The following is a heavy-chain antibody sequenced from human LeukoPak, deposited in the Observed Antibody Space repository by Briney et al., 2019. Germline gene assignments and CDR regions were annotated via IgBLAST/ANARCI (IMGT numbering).Heavy chain of an antibody. CDR3: ARGGGSGYDESLDQ. V-gene: IGHV3-21*01. CDR1: GFAFSNYN. Sequence: GGSLRLSCAVSGFAFSNYNMNWVRQAPGKGLEWVASISSSSGHIHYADSVKGRFTISRDNAKNSLYLQMNSLRAEDTAVYYCARGGGSGYDESLDQWGQGTLVTVSS. D-gene: IGHD5-12*01. J-gene: IGHJ5*02. CDR2: ISSSSGHI.